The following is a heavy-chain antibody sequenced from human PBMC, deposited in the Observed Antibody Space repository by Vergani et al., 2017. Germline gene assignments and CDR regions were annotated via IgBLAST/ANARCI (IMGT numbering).Heavy chain of an antibody. CDR2: INPTGSR. J-gene: IGHJ4*02. Sequence: LVQSGPEVKEPGASVKASCLVSGYTLTDFFLDWVRQIPGERPEWMGWINPTGSRRYAEQFEVRVTMTTDTSIKTVFLEMTGLRSDETAVYYCVRSRSFYFDNWGQGTLITVSS. V-gene: IGHV1-2*02. CDR3: VRSRSFYFDN. CDR1: GYTLTDFF.